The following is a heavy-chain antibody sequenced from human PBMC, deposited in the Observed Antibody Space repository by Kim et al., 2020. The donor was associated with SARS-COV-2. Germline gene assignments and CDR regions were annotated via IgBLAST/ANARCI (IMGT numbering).Heavy chain of an antibody. CDR3: ARSPMVRGVMVPDY. Sequence: SETLSLTCTVSGGSISSGGYYWSWIRQHPGKGLEWIGYIYYSGSTYYNPSLKSRVTISVDTSKNQFSLKLSSVTAADTAVYYCARSPMVRGVMVPDYWGQGTLAT. CDR2: IYYSGST. CDR1: GGSISSGGYY. J-gene: IGHJ4*02. V-gene: IGHV4-31*03. D-gene: IGHD3-10*01.